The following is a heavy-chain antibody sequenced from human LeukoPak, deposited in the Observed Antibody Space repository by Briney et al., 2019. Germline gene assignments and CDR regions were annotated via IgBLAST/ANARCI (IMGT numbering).Heavy chain of an antibody. CDR1: GGSISSGGYS. CDR2: IYHSGST. D-gene: IGHD3-3*01. Sequence: SETLSLTCAVSGGSISSGGYSWSWIRQPPGKGLEWIGYIYHSGSTYYNPSLKSRVTISVDRSKNQFSLKLSSVTAADTAVYYCARNAGDDPGITIFGVVIGRMYFDYWGQGTLVTVSS. V-gene: IGHV4-30-2*01. J-gene: IGHJ4*02. CDR3: ARNAGDDPGITIFGVVIGRMYFDY.